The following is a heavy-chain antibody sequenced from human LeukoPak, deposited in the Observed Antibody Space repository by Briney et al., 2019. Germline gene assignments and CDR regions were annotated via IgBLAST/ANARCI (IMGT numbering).Heavy chain of an antibody. D-gene: IGHD3-22*01. Sequence: GGSLRLSCAASGFTFSSYGMHWVRQAPGKGLEWVAVISYDGSNKYYADSVKGRFTISRDNSKNTLYLQMNSLRAEDTAVYYCARETHPEYYYDSSGPYDAFDIWGQGTMVTVSS. V-gene: IGHV3-30*03. CDR3: ARETHPEYYYDSSGPYDAFDI. CDR2: ISYDGSNK. CDR1: GFTFSSYG. J-gene: IGHJ3*02.